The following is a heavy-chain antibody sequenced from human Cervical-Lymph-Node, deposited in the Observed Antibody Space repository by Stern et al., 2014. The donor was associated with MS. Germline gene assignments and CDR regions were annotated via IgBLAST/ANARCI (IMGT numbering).Heavy chain of an antibody. CDR3: ARATLGFLEWLGFQR. D-gene: IGHD3-3*01. Sequence: QLQLQESGPGLVKPSQTLSLTCTVSGGPISSSGPYWSWIRQVPGKGLEGIGYIHHRGSTYYNPFLNSRDIVSIAAIANHYSLMMQSVTAADTAVYYCARATLGFLEWLGFQRWGQGTLVTVSS. J-gene: IGHJ1*01. CDR1: GGPISSSGPY. V-gene: IGHV4-31*03. CDR2: IHHRGST.